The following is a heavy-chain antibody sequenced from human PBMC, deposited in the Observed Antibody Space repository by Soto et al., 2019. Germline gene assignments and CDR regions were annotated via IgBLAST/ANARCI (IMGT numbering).Heavy chain of an antibody. CDR2: IIPIFGTA. Sequence: SVKVSCKASGGTFSSYAISWVRQAPGQGLEWMGGIIPIFGTANYAQKFQGRVTITADESTSTAYMELSSLRSEDTAVYYCARDKWYYYDSSGSSVWGQGTMVTVSS. CDR1: GGTFSSYA. J-gene: IGHJ3*01. D-gene: IGHD3-22*01. CDR3: ARDKWYYYDSSGSSV. V-gene: IGHV1-69*13.